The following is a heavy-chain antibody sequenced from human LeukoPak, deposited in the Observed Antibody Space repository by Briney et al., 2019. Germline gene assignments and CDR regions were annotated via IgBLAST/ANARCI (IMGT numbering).Heavy chain of an antibody. Sequence: GGSLRLSCAASGFTFSSYAMHWVRQAPGKGLEWVAVISYDGSNKYYADSVKGRFTISRDNSKNMLYLQMNSLRAEDTAVYYCARATIVFYFDYWGQGTLVTVSS. CDR3: ARATIVFYFDY. D-gene: IGHD3-9*01. J-gene: IGHJ4*02. V-gene: IGHV3-30-3*01. CDR1: GFTFSSYA. CDR2: ISYDGSNK.